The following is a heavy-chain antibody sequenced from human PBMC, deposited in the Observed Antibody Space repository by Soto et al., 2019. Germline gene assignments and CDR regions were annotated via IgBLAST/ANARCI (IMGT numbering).Heavy chain of an antibody. V-gene: IGHV3-23*01. Sequence: PGGSLRLSCAASGFTFSSYAMSWVRQAPGKGLEWVSAISGSGGSTYYADSVKGRFTISRDNSKNTLYLQMNSLRAEDTAVYYCAKPGRYCSGGSCYSGYYFDYWGQGTLVTVSS. J-gene: IGHJ4*02. CDR1: GFTFSSYA. CDR2: ISGSGGST. CDR3: AKPGRYCSGGSCYSGYYFDY. D-gene: IGHD2-15*01.